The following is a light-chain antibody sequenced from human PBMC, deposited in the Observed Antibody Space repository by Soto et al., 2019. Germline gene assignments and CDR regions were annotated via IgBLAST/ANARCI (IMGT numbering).Light chain of an antibody. J-gene: IGKJ1*01. CDR1: QSGTSCN. CDR3: QQYGSSPRT. CDR2: GAS. V-gene: IGKV3-20*01. Sequence: EIVLTQSPGSLSLSPGEGDTLXCRASQSGTSCNQAWYQQQPGKAPTLLIFGASIRDNGTPDRFSGSGSGTDFTLTISRRESEDFAVYYCQQYGSSPRTFGQGTKVDIK.